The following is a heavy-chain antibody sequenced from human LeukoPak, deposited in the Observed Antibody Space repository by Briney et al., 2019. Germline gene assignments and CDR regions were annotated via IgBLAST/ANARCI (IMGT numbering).Heavy chain of an antibody. Sequence: GGSLRLSCAASGFTFRNYVIHWVRQAPGKGLEWVAVIWYDGSNKYYADSVKGRFTISRDNSKNTLYLQMNSLRAEDTAVYYCARGALGGYDFFDYWGQGTLVTVSS. CDR3: ARGALGGYDFFDY. CDR1: GFTFRNYV. D-gene: IGHD5-12*01. V-gene: IGHV3-33*08. CDR2: IWYDGSNK. J-gene: IGHJ4*02.